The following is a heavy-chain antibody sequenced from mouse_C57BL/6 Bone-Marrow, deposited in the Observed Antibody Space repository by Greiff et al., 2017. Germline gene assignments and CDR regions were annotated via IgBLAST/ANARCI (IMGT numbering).Heavy chain of an antibody. J-gene: IGHJ2*01. V-gene: IGHV14-4*01. CDR1: GFNIQDDY. D-gene: IGHD2-3*01. CDR2: IDPEIGDT. CDR3: SSFDGNYFDF. Sequence: EVQLKESGAELVRPGASVKLSCTASGFNIQDDYIHWVKQRPEQGLEWIGWIDPEIGDTEYASKFQGKATITSDTSSNTAYLQLSSLTSEDTAVYYCSSFDGNYFDFWGQGTPLTVAS.